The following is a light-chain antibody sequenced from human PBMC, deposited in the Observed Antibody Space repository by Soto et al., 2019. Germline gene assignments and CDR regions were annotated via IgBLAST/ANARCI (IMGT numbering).Light chain of an antibody. CDR1: QNVNRN. J-gene: IGKJ5*01. CDR3: QHYGSSPGLT. V-gene: IGKV3-20*01. Sequence: EVVMTQSPATLSVSPGETATLSCRASQNVNRNLAWFQQKPGQAPRLLIYGASSRATGIPDRFSGSGSGTDFTLTISRLESEDSAVYYCQHYGSSPGLTFGGGTRLEIK. CDR2: GAS.